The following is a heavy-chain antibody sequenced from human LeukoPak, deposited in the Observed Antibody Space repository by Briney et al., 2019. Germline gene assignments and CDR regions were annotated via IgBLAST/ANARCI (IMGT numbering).Heavy chain of an antibody. CDR1: GGSISSYY. V-gene: IGHV4-59*01. CDR3: ARADSSSWFD. J-gene: IGHJ4*02. Sequence: SETLSLTCTVSGGSISSYYWSWIRQPPGKGLEWIGYIYYSGSTNYNPSLKSRVTISADTSKNQFSLKLSSVTAADTAVYYRARADSSSWFDWGQGTLVTVSS. CDR2: IYYSGST. D-gene: IGHD6-13*01.